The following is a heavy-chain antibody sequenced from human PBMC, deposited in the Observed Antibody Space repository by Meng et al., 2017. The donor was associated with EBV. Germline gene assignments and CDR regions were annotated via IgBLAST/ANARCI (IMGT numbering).Heavy chain of an antibody. CDR1: GGSVHGYF. Sequence: QVQLQQWGAGLLKPSEXLSLTCAVYGGSVHGYFGSWIRQPPGKGLEWIGELHHSGSTNYNPSLKSRLRISVDTSKNQFSLNLTSVTAADTAVYYCARVSPKRYFDYLAPPDYWGQGTLVTVSS. CDR2: LHHSGST. CDR3: ARVSPKRYFDYLAPPDY. D-gene: IGHD3-9*01. V-gene: IGHV4-34*01. J-gene: IGHJ4*02.